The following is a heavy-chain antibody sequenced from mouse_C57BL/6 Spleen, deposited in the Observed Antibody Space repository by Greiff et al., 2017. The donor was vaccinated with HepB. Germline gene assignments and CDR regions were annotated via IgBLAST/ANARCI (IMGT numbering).Heavy chain of an antibody. CDR1: GYTFTDHT. D-gene: IGHD2-5*01. V-gene: IGHV1-78*01. CDR3: ARTPAYCSNYVDAMDY. CDR2: IYPRDGST. Sequence: QVQLQQSDAELVKPGASVKISCKVSGYTFTDHTIHWMKQRPEQGLEWIGYIYPRDGSTKYNEKFKGKATLTADKSSSTAYMQLNSLTSEDSAVYFCARTPAYCSNYVDAMDYWGQGTTVTVSS. J-gene: IGHJ4*01.